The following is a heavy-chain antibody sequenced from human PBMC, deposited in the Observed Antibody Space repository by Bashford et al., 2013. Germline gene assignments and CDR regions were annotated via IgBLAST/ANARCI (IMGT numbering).Heavy chain of an antibody. V-gene: IGHV3-9*01. Sequence: SLRLLLVHAFVVFLPLMYYRHARGSGKLRGKGLEWVSGISWNSGSIGYADSVKGRFTISRDNAKNSLYLQMNSLRAEDTALYYCAKDMEYSGYADAFDIWGQGTMVTVSS. CDR3: AKDMEYSGYADAFDI. J-gene: IGHJ3*02. CDR2: ISWNSGSI. D-gene: IGHD5-12*01. CDR1: VVFLPLMYYR.